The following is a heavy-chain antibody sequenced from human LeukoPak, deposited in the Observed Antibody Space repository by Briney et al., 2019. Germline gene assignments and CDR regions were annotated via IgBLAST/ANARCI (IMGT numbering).Heavy chain of an antibody. CDR3: ARDGIVGATAFDH. J-gene: IGHJ4*02. D-gene: IGHD1-26*01. CDR1: GFTFNNYW. Sequence: GGSLRLSCVASGFTFNNYWMDWVRQAPGKGLEWVASIKPDGSQKDYVDSVKGRFTISRDNAKNALYLQMNSLRAEDTAVYYCARDGIVGATAFDHWGQGTLVTVSS. V-gene: IGHV3-7*01. CDR2: IKPDGSQK.